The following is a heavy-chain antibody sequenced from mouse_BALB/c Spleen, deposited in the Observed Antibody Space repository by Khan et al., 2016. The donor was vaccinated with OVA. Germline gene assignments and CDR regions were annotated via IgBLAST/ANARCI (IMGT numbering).Heavy chain of an antibody. D-gene: IGHD1-1*01. CDR3: ARSKEYGSSPAWFAY. V-gene: IGHV1-4*01. CDR2: INPSSGYT. J-gene: IGHJ3*01. CDR1: GYTFTSYT. Sequence: QVQLQQSGAELARPGASVKMSCKASGYTFTSYTMHWVKQRPGQGLEWIGYINPSSGYTNYNQKFKDKATLTADKSSSTAYMQLSSLTSEDSAVYCCARSKEYGSSPAWFAYWGQGTLVTVSA.